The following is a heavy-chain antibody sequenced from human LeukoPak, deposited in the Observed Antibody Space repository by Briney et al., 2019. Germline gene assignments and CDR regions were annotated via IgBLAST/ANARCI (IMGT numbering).Heavy chain of an antibody. Sequence: PGGSLRLSCAASGFTFSSYAMSWVRQAPGMGLVWVSRINTDGSSTYYADSVKGRFTISRDNAKNTLYLQMNSLRAEDTAVYYCAREGYYYYMDVWGKGTTVTVSS. J-gene: IGHJ6*03. CDR1: GFTFSSYA. V-gene: IGHV3-74*01. CDR2: INTDGSST. CDR3: AREGYYYYMDV.